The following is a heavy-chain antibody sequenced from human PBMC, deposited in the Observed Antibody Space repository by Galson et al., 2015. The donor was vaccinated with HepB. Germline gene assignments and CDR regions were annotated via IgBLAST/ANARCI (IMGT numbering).Heavy chain of an antibody. Sequence: SLRLSCAASGFPFNNAWVTWVRQAPGMGLEWVGRIKSKTDGETTDYDAPVKGRFTISRDDSKNRLYLQMNSLKTEDTAVYYCTTDVYYSTYWSWLDPWGQGTLVTVSS. CDR3: TTDVYYSTYWSWLDP. CDR2: IKSKTDGETT. CDR1: GFPFNNAW. V-gene: IGHV3-15*01. J-gene: IGHJ5*02. D-gene: IGHD2-8*02.